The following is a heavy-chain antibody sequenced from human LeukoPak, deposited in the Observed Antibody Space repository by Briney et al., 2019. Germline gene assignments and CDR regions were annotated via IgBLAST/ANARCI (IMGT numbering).Heavy chain of an antibody. J-gene: IGHJ6*03. D-gene: IGHD3-10*01. CDR3: AKGCFPFAYGSGSYYYYMDV. Sequence: GGSLRLSCAASGFTFSSYGIHWVRQAPGKGLEWVAFIPYDGSNKYYADSVKGRFTISRDNSKNTVYLQLNSLRAEDTAVYYCAKGCFPFAYGSGSYYYYMDVWGKGTTVSVSS. CDR1: GFTFSSYG. V-gene: IGHV3-30*02. CDR2: IPYDGSNK.